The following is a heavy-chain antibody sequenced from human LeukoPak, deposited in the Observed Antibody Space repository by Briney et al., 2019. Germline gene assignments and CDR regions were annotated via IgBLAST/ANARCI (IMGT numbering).Heavy chain of an antibody. J-gene: IGHJ5*02. D-gene: IGHD3-10*01. CDR3: AKDLNDYYGSGSYYPNWFDP. CDR2: ISGSGGST. V-gene: IGHV3-23*01. CDR1: GFTFSSYA. Sequence: PGGSLRLSCAASGFTFSSYAMSWVCQAPGKGLEWVSAISGSGGSTYYADSVKGRFTISRDNSKNTLYLQMNSLRAEDMAVYYCAKDLNDYYGSGSYYPNWFDPWGQGTLVTVSS.